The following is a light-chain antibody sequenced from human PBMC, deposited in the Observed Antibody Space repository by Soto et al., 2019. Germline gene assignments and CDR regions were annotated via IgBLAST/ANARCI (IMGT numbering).Light chain of an antibody. J-gene: IGKJ1*01. CDR2: NAA. CDR1: QRIDTS. V-gene: IGKV3-15*01. CDR3: QQYNILST. Sequence: EIVMTQSPATLSVSPGERATLSCRASQRIDTSLAWYQQRPGQAPRLLLYNAATRATGIPARFSGRGFGTEFTLTISSLQSEDFALYYCQQYNILSTFGQGTKVEI.